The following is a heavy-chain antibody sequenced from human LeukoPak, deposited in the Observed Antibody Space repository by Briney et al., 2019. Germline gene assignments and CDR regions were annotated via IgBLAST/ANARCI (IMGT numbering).Heavy chain of an antibody. Sequence: GGSLRLSCAASGFTFSNYAMHWVRQAPGKRLEYVSAISSNGGSTYYANSVKGRFTISRDKSKNTVYLKMGSLRAENMAVYYCARETRRGDAFDIWGQGTMVTVSS. D-gene: IGHD3-16*01. J-gene: IGHJ3*02. CDR1: GFTFSNYA. CDR2: ISSNGGST. CDR3: ARETRRGDAFDI. V-gene: IGHV3-64*01.